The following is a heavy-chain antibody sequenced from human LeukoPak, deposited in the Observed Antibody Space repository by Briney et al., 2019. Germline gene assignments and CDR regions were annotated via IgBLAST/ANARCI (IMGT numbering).Heavy chain of an antibody. CDR1: GYTFTVYY. J-gene: IGHJ4*02. CDR2: IDPNSGGT. D-gene: IGHD3-22*01. V-gene: IGHV1-2*02. CDR3: ARDPANTYYYDP. Sequence: ASVKVSCKTSGYTFTVYYMHWVRQAPGQGLEWMGWIDPNSGGTNYAQKFQGRVTMTRDTSISTAYVELSRLRSDDTAVYYCARDPANTYYYDPWGQGTLVTVSS.